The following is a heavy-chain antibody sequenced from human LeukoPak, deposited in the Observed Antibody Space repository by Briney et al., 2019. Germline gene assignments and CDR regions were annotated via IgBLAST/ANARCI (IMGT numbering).Heavy chain of an antibody. CDR3: AREGPHMDV. J-gene: IGHJ6*03. V-gene: IGHV1-18*01. CDR1: GYTFTSYG. Sequence: ASVKVSCNASGYTFTSYGISWVRQAPGQGLEWMGWISTYNANYAQKLQGRVTMTTDTSTSTAYMELRSLRSDDTAVYYCAREGPHMDVWGKGTTVTVSS. CDR2: ISTYNA.